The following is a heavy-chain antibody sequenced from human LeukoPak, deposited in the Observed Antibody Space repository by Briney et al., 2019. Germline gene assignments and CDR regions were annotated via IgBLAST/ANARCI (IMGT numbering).Heavy chain of an antibody. Sequence: PSETLSLTCTVSGGSISSYHWSWIRRPPGKGLEWIGYMYYSGSTNYNPSLKSRVTISVDTSKNQFSLKLSSVTAADTAVYYCASFFVVPAASGPDAFDIWGQGTMVTVSS. D-gene: IGHD2-2*01. CDR2: MYYSGST. J-gene: IGHJ3*02. CDR3: ASFFVVPAASGPDAFDI. V-gene: IGHV4-59*01. CDR1: GGSISSYH.